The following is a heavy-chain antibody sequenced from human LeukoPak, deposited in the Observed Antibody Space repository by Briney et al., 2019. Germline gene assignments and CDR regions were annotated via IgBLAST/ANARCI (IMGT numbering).Heavy chain of an antibody. J-gene: IGHJ4*02. CDR2: ISGSGGST. V-gene: IGHV3-23*01. CDR3: AKDLTRRETYYYDNSGYYAFDY. Sequence: GGSLRLSCAASGFTFSSYAMSWVRQAPGKGLEWVSAISGSGGSTYYADSVKGRFTISRDNSKNTLYLQMNSLRAEDTAVYYCAKDLTRRETYYYDNSGYYAFDYWGQGTLVTVSS. CDR1: GFTFSSYA. D-gene: IGHD3-22*01.